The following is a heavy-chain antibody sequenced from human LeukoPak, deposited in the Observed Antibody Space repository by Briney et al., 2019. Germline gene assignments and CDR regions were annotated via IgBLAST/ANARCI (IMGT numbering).Heavy chain of an antibody. D-gene: IGHD6-19*01. J-gene: IGHJ4*02. CDR3: AKDSPEAGTPNLFDY. Sequence: GGSLRLSCAASGFTFSSYGIHWVRQAPGKGLEWVAFIRYDGSIKYYADSVKGRFTISRDNSKNTLYLQMSSLRAEDTAVYYCAKDSPEAGTPNLFDYWGQGTLVTVSS. CDR2: IRYDGSIK. V-gene: IGHV3-30*02. CDR1: GFTFSSYG.